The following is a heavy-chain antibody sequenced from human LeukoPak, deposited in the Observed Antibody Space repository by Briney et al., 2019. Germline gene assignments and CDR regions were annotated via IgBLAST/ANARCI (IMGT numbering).Heavy chain of an antibody. CDR2: IYYSGST. J-gene: IGHJ4*02. V-gene: IGHV4-59*12. D-gene: IGHD1-7*01. CDR3: ARAHNWKYGTFDY. CDR1: DGSISSYY. Sequence: SETLSLTCTVSDGSISSYYWSWIRQPPGEGLEWIGYIYYSGSTNYNPSLKSRVTISRDNAKNSLYLQMNSLRAEDTAVYYCARAHNWKYGTFDYWGQGTLVTVSS.